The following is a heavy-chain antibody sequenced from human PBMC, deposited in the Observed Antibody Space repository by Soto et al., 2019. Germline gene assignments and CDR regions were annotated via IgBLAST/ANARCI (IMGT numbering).Heavy chain of an antibody. CDR2: IYYSGST. D-gene: IGHD3-16*01. V-gene: IGHV4-30-4*01. CDR1: GGSISSGDYY. CDR3: AREPTAYAQRGLAKDDY. Sequence: SETLSLTCTVSGGSISSGDYYWSWIRQPPGKGLEWIGYIYYSGSTYYNPSLKSRVTISVDTSKNQFSLKLSSVTAADTAVYYCAREPTAYAQRGLAKDDYWGQGTLVTVSS. J-gene: IGHJ4*02.